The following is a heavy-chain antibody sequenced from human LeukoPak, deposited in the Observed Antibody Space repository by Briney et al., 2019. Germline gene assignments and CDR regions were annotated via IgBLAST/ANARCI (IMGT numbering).Heavy chain of an antibody. CDR3: ARLGEGNNGYSYGVDY. D-gene: IGHD5-18*01. CDR1: GYTLTDYF. J-gene: IGHJ4*02. CDR2: INPSGGDT. Sequence: ASVKVSCKTSGYTLTDYFMHWVRQAPGQGLEWMGQINPSGGDTNYAQKFQGRVTMTRDTSISTAYMELSSLRSDDTAVYYCARLGEGNNGYSYGVDYWGQGTLVTVSS. V-gene: IGHV1-2*06.